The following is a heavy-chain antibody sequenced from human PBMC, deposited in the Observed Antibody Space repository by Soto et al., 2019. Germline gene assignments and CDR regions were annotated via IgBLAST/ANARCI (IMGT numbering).Heavy chain of an antibody. D-gene: IGHD3-9*01. V-gene: IGHV4-31*03. J-gene: IGHJ6*02. CDR3: ARDKYYYIGWGRDYYYGMDV. Sequence: SETLSLTCTVSGGSISSGGYYWSWIRQHPGKGLEWIGYIYYSGSTYYNPSLKSRVTISVDTSKNQFSLKLSSVTAADTAVYYCARDKYYYIGWGRDYYYGMDVWGQGTTVTVSS. CDR1: GGSISSGGYY. CDR2: IYYSGST.